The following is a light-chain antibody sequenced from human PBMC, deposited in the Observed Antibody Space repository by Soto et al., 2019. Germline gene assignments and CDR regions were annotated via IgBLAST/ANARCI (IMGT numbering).Light chain of an antibody. CDR3: CSYAGSSTWV. V-gene: IGLV2-23*01. J-gene: IGLJ2*01. CDR1: SSDVRSYNL. Sequence: QSALTQPASVSGSPGQSITISCTGTSSDVRSYNLVSWYQQHPGKAPKLIIYEGSKRPSGVSNRFSGSKSGNTASLTISGLQAEDEADYYCCSYAGSSTWVFGGGTKLTVL. CDR2: EGS.